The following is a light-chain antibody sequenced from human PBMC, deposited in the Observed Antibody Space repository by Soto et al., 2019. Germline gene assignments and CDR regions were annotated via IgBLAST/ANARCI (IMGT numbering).Light chain of an antibody. CDR1: SSNIGNNY. V-gene: IGLV1-51*01. CDR3: GMRDSSLSDARVV. CDR2: DNN. J-gene: IGLJ2*01. Sequence: QSVLTQPPSVSAAPGQKVTISCSGRSSNIGNNYVSWYQQLPGTAPKLLIYDNNKRPSGIPDRFSGSKSGTSATLGITGLQTGDEADYYCGMRDSSLSDARVVFGGGTKLTVL.